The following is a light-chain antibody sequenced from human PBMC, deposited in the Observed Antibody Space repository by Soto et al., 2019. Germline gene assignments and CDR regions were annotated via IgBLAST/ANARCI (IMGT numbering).Light chain of an antibody. J-gene: IGLJ2*01. CDR2: EVS. V-gene: IGLV2-8*01. CDR1: SSDDGGYNY. CDR3: SSYAGSNNLGV. Sequence: QSALTQPPSASGSPGQSVTISCTGTSSDDGGYNYVSWYQQHPGKAPKLMIYEVSKRPSGVPDRFSGSKSGNTASLTVSGLQAEDEADYYCSSYAGSNNLGVFGGGTKLTVL.